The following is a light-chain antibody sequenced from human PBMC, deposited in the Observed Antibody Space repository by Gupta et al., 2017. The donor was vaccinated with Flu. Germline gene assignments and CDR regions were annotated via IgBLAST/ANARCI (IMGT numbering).Light chain of an antibody. CDR2: GAS. Sequence: EIVITQSPATLSVSPGERATLPCRASQSVRSNLAWYQQKPGQAPRLLICGASTRDTGIPARFGGSGSGKEFALTISSRQSEDFAVYYCQQYNNWPPWTFGQGTKVEIK. CDR1: QSVRSN. J-gene: IGKJ1*01. V-gene: IGKV3-15*01. CDR3: QQYNNWPPWT.